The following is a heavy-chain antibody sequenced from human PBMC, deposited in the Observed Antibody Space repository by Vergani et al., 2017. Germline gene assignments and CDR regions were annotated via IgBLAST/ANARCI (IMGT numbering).Heavy chain of an antibody. CDR1: GFTLNTYG. D-gene: IGHD6-19*01. V-gene: IGHV3-30*02. J-gene: IGHJ3*02. Sequence: QVQILQSGGGVVQPGGSLRLSCTLSGFTLNTYGIHWVRQAPGKGLEWVSFIRYDGSSEYYGDSVKGRFTISRDNSKNTLYLQMNSLRAEDTAVYYCAKLQQWLVHAFDIWGQGTMVTVSS. CDR2: IRYDGSSE. CDR3: AKLQQWLVHAFDI.